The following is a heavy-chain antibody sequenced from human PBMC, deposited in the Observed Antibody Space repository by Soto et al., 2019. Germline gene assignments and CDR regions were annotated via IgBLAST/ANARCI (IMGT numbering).Heavy chain of an antibody. V-gene: IGHV3-21*05. CDR1: GFNFRSFG. Sequence: GGSLRLPCAAPGFNFRSFGKNWVRQAPGKGLEWVSFISSSSSYIDYVDSVKGRFTISRDNTANSLDLQMKSLRAEDTAVYYCAPHLFDGRGYPWGQGTLVTVSS. D-gene: IGHD3-22*01. CDR3: APHLFDGRGYP. J-gene: IGHJ5*02. CDR2: ISSSSSYI.